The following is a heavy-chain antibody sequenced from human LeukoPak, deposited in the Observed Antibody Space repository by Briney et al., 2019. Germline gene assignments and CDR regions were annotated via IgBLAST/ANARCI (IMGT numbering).Heavy chain of an antibody. J-gene: IGHJ3*02. CDR2: INYDGSST. CDR3: ARGALGSLSAFDI. D-gene: IGHD3-10*01. Sequence: GRSLRLSCAASGFTFSRYWMHWVRQAPGKGLEWVSRINYDGSSTNYPASVKGRCTISRDNAKNTLYLQVNGLRAEDTAVYYCARGALGSLSAFDIWGQGTMVTVSS. CDR1: GFTFSRYW. V-gene: IGHV3-74*01.